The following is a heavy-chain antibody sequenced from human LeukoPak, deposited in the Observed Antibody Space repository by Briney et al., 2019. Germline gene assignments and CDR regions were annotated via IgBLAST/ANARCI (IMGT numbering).Heavy chain of an antibody. CDR1: GYTFTGYY. D-gene: IGHD2-8*02. J-gene: IGHJ4*02. V-gene: IGHV1-2*02. CDR2: INPNSGGT. CDR3: AREGYCTGGTCFDN. Sequence: ASVQVSCKASGYTFTGYYLHWVRQAPGQGLEWMGWINPNSGGTDYAQQFQGRVTTTRDTSISTVYMELSRLRSDDTAVYYCAREGYCTGGTCFDNWGQGTLVTVSS.